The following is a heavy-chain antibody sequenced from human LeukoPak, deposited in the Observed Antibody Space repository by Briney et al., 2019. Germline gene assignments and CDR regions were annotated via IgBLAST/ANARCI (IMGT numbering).Heavy chain of an antibody. D-gene: IGHD3-10*01. CDR1: GFTFSSYE. J-gene: IGHJ6*02. CDR2: ISSSGSTI. V-gene: IGHV3-48*03. CDR3: ARAIGLGSGSYPYGMDV. Sequence: GSLRLSCAASGFTFSSYEMNWVRQAPGKGLEWVSYISSSGSTIYYADSVKGRFTISRDNAKNSLYLQMNSLRAEDTAVYYCARAIGLGSGSYPYGMDVWGQGTTVTVSS.